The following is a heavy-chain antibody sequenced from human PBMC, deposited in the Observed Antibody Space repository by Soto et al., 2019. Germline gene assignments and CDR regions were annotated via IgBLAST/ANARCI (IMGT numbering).Heavy chain of an antibody. D-gene: IGHD2-2*01. Sequence: SVKVSCKASGGTFSSYAISWVRQAPGQGLEWMGGIIPILGTANYAQKFQGRVTITADESTSTAYMELSSLRSEDTAVYYCATGRSSTRPNIPYGMDVWGQGTTVTVSS. CDR2: IIPILGTA. CDR1: GGTFSSYA. CDR3: ATGRSSTRPNIPYGMDV. J-gene: IGHJ6*02. V-gene: IGHV1-69*13.